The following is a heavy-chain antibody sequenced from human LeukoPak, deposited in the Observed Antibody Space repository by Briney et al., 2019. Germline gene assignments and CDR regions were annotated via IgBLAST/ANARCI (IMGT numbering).Heavy chain of an antibody. D-gene: IGHD3-22*01. CDR2: ISGSGGST. CDR3: ARRRYYYDSSGRTTYYYMDV. CDR1: GFTFSSYA. V-gene: IGHV3-23*01. J-gene: IGHJ6*03. Sequence: GGSLRLSCAAPGFTFSSYAMSWVRQAPGKGLEWVSAISGSGGSTYYADSVKGRFTISRDNSKNTLYLQMNSLRAEGTAVYYCARRRYYYDSSGRTTYYYMDVWGKGTTVTVSS.